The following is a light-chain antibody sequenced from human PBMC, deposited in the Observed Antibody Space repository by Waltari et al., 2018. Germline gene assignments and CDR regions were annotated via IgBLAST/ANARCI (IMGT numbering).Light chain of an antibody. J-gene: IGKJ1*01. CDR3: QQHNSNPWT. V-gene: IGKV1-17*01. Sequence: DIQMTQSPSSLSASVGDRVTITCRASQDIRTSLAWYQQKPGRAPKLLIYGTSTLQSGVPSRFSGSGSGTYFSLTICSLQPEDFATYSCQQHNSNPWTFGQGTRVEI. CDR1: QDIRTS. CDR2: GTS.